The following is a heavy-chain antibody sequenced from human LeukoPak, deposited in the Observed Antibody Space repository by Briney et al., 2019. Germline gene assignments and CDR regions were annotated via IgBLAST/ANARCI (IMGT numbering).Heavy chain of an antibody. CDR2: IKQDGSEK. V-gene: IGHV3-7*01. D-gene: IGHD6-13*01. Sequence: GGSLRLSCAASGFTFSSYWMSWVRQAPGTGLEWVANIKQDGSEKYYVDSVKGRFTISRDNAKNSLYLQMNSLRAEDTAVYYCARTSGRSSWYSYYYYGMDVWGQGTTVTVSS. CDR3: ARTSGRSSWYSYYYYGMDV. CDR1: GFTFSSYW. J-gene: IGHJ6*02.